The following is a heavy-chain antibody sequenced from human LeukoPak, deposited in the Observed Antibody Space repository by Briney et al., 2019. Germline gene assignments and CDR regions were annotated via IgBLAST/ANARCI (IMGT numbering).Heavy chain of an antibody. D-gene: IGHD1-14*01. J-gene: IGHJ4*02. CDR3: ARHPTLTSGGNFDY. Sequence: PSETLSLTCAVYGGSFSGYYWSWIRQPPGKGLEWIGEINHSGSTNYNPSLQSRVTISVDTSKNQLSLKLSSVTAADTAVYYCARHPTLTSGGNFDYWGQGTLVTVSS. V-gene: IGHV4-34*01. CDR2: INHSGST. CDR1: GGSFSGYY.